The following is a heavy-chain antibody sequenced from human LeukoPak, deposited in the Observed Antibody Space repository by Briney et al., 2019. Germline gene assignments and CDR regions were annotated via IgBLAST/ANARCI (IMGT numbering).Heavy chain of an antibody. Sequence: GGSLRLSCAASGFTFSSYSMHWVRQAPGKGLEWVAAISYDGSNKYYADSVTGRFTISRDNSTNTLYLQMNSVRAVDTAVYYCARGGYYSSSSLFVDYWGQGTLVTVSS. CDR3: ARGGYYSSSSLFVDY. J-gene: IGHJ4*02. D-gene: IGHD6-6*01. CDR1: GFTFSSYS. CDR2: ISYDGSNK. V-gene: IGHV3-30-3*01.